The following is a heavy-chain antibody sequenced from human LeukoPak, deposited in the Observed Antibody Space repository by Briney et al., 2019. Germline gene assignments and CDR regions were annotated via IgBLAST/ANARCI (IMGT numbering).Heavy chain of an antibody. CDR2: IFGSGGSA. J-gene: IGHJ4*02. Sequence: GGSLRLSCAASGFTFSTYWMNWYRQAPGKGLEWVSWIFGSGGSAHYADSVKGRFTISRDNSKNTVYLQMDSLRVEDTAVYYCGKTTTGYSSGRYPGWPVDYWGQGTLVTVSS. D-gene: IGHD6-19*01. CDR3: GKTTTGYSSGRYPGWPVDY. CDR1: GFTFSTYW. V-gene: IGHV3-23*01.